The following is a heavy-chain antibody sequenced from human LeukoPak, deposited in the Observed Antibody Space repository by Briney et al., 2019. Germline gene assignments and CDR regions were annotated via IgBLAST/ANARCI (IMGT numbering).Heavy chain of an antibody. CDR1: GYTFTGYY. CDR2: MNPNSGNT. Sequence: VASVKVSCKASGYTFTGYYMHWVRQATGQGLEWMGWMNPNSGNTGYAQKFQGRVTMTRNTSISTAYMELSSLRSEDTAVYYCARGGEGYFDYWGQGTLVTVSS. CDR3: ARGGEGYFDY. J-gene: IGHJ4*02. V-gene: IGHV1-8*02.